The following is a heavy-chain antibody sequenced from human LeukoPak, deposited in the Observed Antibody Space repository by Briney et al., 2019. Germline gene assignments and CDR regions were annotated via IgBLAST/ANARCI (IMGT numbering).Heavy chain of an antibody. CDR1: GGTFSSYA. V-gene: IGHV1-69*13. D-gene: IGHD4-17*01. J-gene: IGHJ4*02. CDR3: ARAPSLNGDLDY. CDR2: IIPIFGTA. Sequence: ASAKVSCKASGGTFSSYAISWVRQAPGQGLEWMGGIIPIFGTANYAQKFQGRVTITADESTSTAYMELSSLRSEDTAVYYCARAPSLNGDLDYWGQGTLVTVSS.